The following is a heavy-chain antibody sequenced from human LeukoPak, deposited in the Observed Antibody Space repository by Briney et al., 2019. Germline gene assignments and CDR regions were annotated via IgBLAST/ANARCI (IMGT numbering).Heavy chain of an antibody. J-gene: IGHJ4*02. V-gene: IGHV3-23*01. CDR1: GFTFSSYG. CDR3: ATSEDN. Sequence: PGGSLRLSCAASGFTFSSYGMSWVRQAPGKGLEWVSGISGSGVSTFYANPVKGRFTISRDNSKNTLYLQMNTLRADDTAVYYCATSEDNWGQGTLVTVSP. CDR2: ISGSGVST. D-gene: IGHD1-14*01.